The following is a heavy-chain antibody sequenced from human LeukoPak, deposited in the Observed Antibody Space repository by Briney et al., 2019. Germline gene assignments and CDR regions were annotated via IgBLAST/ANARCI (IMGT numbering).Heavy chain of an antibody. CDR1: GYSFTGQY. D-gene: IGHD6-25*01. V-gene: IGHV1-2*02. Sequence: ASVKVACKASGYSFTGQYIHWVRQAPGQGLEWMGWIDPNNGGTSHPQTFQGRVTLTRDTSITTAYMELSRLTSDDTAVYYCARARANTERDFEYWGQGALVTVSS. CDR2: IDPNNGGT. CDR3: ARARANTERDFEY. J-gene: IGHJ4*02.